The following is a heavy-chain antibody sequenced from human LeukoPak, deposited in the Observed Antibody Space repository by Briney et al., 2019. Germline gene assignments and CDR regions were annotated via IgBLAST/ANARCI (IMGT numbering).Heavy chain of an antibody. Sequence: PGGSLRLSCAASGFTLSSYWMSWVRQAPGKGLEWVSYISSSGSTIYYADSVKGRFTISRDNAKNSLYLQMNSLRAEDTAVYYCARDPEGSSGYWAYYFDYWGQGTLVTVSS. CDR1: GFTLSSYW. J-gene: IGHJ4*02. V-gene: IGHV3-48*04. D-gene: IGHD3-22*01. CDR2: ISSSGSTI. CDR3: ARDPEGSSGYWAYYFDY.